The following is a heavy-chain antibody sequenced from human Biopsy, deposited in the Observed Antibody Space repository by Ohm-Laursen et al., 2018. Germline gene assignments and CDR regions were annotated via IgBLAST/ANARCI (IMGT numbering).Heavy chain of an antibody. J-gene: IGHJ4*02. D-gene: IGHD3-16*02. V-gene: IGHV4-31*01. CDR1: GGSINSGGPF. Sequence: SQTLSLTCSVSGGSINSGGPFWGWVRQSPGKGLEWIGYIYYNGDTYYNPSLMSLVSISADTSKNQVSLRLNSVTAADTAVYYCTRVRTFGGVIGGYYFDSWGQGILVTVSS. CDR2: IYYNGDT. CDR3: TRVRTFGGVIGGYYFDS.